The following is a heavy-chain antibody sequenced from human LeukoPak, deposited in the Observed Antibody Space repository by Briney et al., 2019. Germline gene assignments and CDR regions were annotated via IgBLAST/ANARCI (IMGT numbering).Heavy chain of an antibody. CDR1: GYTFASYY. D-gene: IGHD3-10*01. Sequence: ASVKVSCKASGYTFASYYIIWVRQAPGQGLEWMGWISVYNGNTNYAQKLQGRVTMTTDTSTSTAYMELRSLRSDDTAVYYCARVARGVSDYWGQGTLVTVSS. V-gene: IGHV1-18*01. CDR3: ARVARGVSDY. CDR2: ISVYNGNT. J-gene: IGHJ4*02.